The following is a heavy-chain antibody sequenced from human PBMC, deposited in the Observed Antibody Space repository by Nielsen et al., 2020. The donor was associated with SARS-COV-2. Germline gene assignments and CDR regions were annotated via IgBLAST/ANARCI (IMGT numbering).Heavy chain of an antibody. D-gene: IGHD1-14*01. CDR1: GYTFTSND. CDR2: ISAFNGNT. Sequence: ASVKVSCKASGYTFTSNDITWVRQAPGEGLEWMGWISAFNGNTNYGQKVQGRVTMTTDTTTSTAYMELRSLRPDDTAVYYCARDRVGGTTYFDHWGQGTLVTVSS. CDR3: ARDRVGGTTYFDH. V-gene: IGHV1-18*04. J-gene: IGHJ4*02.